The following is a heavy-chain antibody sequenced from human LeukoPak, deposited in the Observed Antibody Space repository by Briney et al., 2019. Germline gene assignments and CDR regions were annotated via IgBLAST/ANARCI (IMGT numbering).Heavy chain of an antibody. V-gene: IGHV1-18*01. CDR2: ISAYNGNT. D-gene: IGHD2-15*01. J-gene: IGHJ3*02. Sequence: ASVKVSCKASGYTFTSYGISWVRQAPGQGLEWMGWISAYNGNTNYAQKLQGRVTMTTDTSTSTAYMELRSLRSDDTAVYYCARVLYCGGGSCYSHDAFDIWGQGTMVTVSS. CDR3: ARVLYCGGGSCYSHDAFDI. CDR1: GYTFTSYG.